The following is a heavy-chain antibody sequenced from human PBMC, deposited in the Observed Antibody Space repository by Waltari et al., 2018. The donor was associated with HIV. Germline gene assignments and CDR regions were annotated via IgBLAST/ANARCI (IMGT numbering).Heavy chain of an antibody. J-gene: IGHJ4*02. CDR2: ISGSGGST. CDR1: GFTFSSYA. D-gene: IGHD5-18*01. Sequence: EVQLLESGGGLVQPGGSLRLSCAASGFTFSSYAMSWVRQAPGEGLEWVSAISGSGGSTYYADSVKGRFTISRDNSKNTLYLQMNSLRAEDTAVYYCAKDVGGRYSYGYDLGFLADYWGQGTLVTVSS. CDR3: AKDVGGRYSYGYDLGFLADY. V-gene: IGHV3-23*01.